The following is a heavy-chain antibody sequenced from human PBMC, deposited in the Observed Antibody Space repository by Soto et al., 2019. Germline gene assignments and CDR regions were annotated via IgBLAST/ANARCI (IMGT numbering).Heavy chain of an antibody. CDR2: ISAYNGNT. D-gene: IGHD3-3*01. CDR1: GYTFTSYG. CDR3: ARIESVLRFLEWLLIDY. Sequence: ASVKVSCKASGYTFTSYGISLVRQAPGQGLEWMGWISAYNGNTNYAQKLQGRVTMTTDTSTSTAYMELRSLRSDDTAVYYCARIESVLRFLEWLLIDYWGQGTLVTVSS. V-gene: IGHV1-18*01. J-gene: IGHJ4*02.